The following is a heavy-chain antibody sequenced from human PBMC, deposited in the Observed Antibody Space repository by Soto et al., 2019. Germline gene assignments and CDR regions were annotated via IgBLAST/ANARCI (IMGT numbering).Heavy chain of an antibody. CDR1: GGSINSGGYY. CDR2: IYYSGST. V-gene: IGHV4-31*03. CDR3: ARQPRILTGYSGHFAY. D-gene: IGHD3-9*01. Sequence: TLSLTCTVSGGSINSGGYYWSWIRQHPGKGLEWIGYIYYSGSTYYNPSLKSRVTISVDTSKNQFSLKLSSVTAADAAVYYCARQPRILTGYSGHFAYWGQGTLVTVSS. J-gene: IGHJ4*02.